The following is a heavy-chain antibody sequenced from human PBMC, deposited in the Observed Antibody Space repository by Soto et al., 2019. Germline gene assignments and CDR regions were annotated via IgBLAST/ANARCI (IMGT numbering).Heavy chain of an antibody. CDR1: GFTFSSYS. Sequence: GRPMRPSCADSGFTFSSYSMNWVRQAPGKEQEWVTSISSSSSYIYYADSVKGRFTISRDNAKNSLYLQMNSLRAEDTALYYCARDYYDSSGYLAPLDYWGQGTLVTVSS. J-gene: IGHJ4*02. CDR2: ISSSSSYI. CDR3: ARDYYDSSGYLAPLDY. D-gene: IGHD3-22*01. V-gene: IGHV3-21*01.